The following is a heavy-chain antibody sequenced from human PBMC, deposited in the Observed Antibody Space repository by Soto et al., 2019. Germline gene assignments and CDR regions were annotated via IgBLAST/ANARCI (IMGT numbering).Heavy chain of an antibody. CDR2: VYYSGST. CDR1: GDSINNNDYY. CDR3: ARMSYYYDKWYFDL. J-gene: IGHJ2*01. Sequence: QLHESGPVLVKPSETLSLTCTVSGDSINNNDYYWNWIRQTPGKGLEWIGYVYYSGSTYYIPTLNSRLSMSVDTSKNQFSLKLSSVTAADTAIYYCARMSYYYDKWYFDLWGRGTLVTVSS. V-gene: IGHV4-30-4*01. D-gene: IGHD3-22*01.